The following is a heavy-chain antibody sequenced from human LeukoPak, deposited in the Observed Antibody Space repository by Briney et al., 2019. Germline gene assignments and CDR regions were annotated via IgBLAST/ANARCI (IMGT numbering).Heavy chain of an antibody. CDR3: ARGSLRVNSYGIDY. J-gene: IGHJ4*02. Sequence: PVGSLRLSRAASGFSFTSYEMNWVRQAPGKGLGWGSYISTSGSTIYYADSVKGRFTISRDNAKNSLYLQMHSLRDEDPSVYDRARGSLRVNSYGIDYWGQGTLATVSS. D-gene: IGHD5-18*01. CDR2: ISTSGSTI. V-gene: IGHV3-48*03. CDR1: GFSFTSYE.